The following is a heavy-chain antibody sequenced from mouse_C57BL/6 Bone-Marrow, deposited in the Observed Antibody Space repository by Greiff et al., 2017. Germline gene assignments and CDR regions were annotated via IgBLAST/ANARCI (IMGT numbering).Heavy chain of an antibody. CDR2: IYPGDGDT. J-gene: IGHJ2*01. Sequence: QVQLQQSGPELVKPGASVKLSCKASGYAFTSSWMNWVNQRPGQGLAWIGRIYPGDGDTNYNGKFKGQATLTAAKSSSTAYMQRSSLTSEDAAVYFGARQHYYLDYWGQGTTVTVSS. V-gene: IGHV1-82*01. CDR3: ARQHYYLDY. CDR1: GYAFTSSW.